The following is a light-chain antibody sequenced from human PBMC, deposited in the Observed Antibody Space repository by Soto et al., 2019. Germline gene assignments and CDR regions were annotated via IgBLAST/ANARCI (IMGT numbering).Light chain of an antibody. J-gene: IGKJ5*01. CDR1: QSVSGAY. CDR2: AAS. V-gene: IGKV3-20*01. Sequence: EIVLTQSPGTLSLSPGERATLSCRASQSVSGAYFAWYQQKPGQAPRLLIYAASTRATGIPDRFSGSGSGSDSDLTISRRGPEDLAVSYCQQHGSSRRITFGQGTRLEIK. CDR3: QQHGSSRRIT.